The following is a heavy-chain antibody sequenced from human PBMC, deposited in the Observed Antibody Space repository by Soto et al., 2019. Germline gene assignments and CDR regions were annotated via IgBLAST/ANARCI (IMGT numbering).Heavy chain of an antibody. D-gene: IGHD3-22*01. CDR1: GGSINSGNSY. V-gene: IGHV4-30-4*01. J-gene: IGHJ4*02. CDR2: IYYRGST. Sequence: QVQLQESGPGLVKPSRTLSLTCTVSGGSINSGNSYWSWIRQPPGKGLEWIGFIYYRGSTYYNPTLQSRVAMSIDTSKNQFSLKLSSVTAADTAVYYCAREKIDSSGYYFDYWGQGTLATVSS. CDR3: AREKIDSSGYYFDY.